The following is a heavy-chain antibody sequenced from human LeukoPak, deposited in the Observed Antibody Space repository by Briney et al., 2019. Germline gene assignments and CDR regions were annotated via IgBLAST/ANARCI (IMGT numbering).Heavy chain of an antibody. CDR3: AKGDKRLTWRSTYNRFDP. J-gene: IGHJ5*02. CDR1: GFTFSDYY. CDR2: ITSTGSTM. Sequence: GGSLRLSCAASGFTFSDYYMNWIRQAPGKGLEWVSYITSTGSTMYYADSVRGRFTISRDNSKNTLYLQMNSLRAEDTAVYFCAKGDKRLTWRSTYNRFDPWGQGTLVTDSS. D-gene: IGHD5-24*01. V-gene: IGHV3-11*04.